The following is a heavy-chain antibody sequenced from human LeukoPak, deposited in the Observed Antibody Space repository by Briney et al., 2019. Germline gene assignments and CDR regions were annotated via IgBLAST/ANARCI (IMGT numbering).Heavy chain of an antibody. CDR2: ISSSSSYI. CDR1: GFTFSSYS. V-gene: IGHV3-21*01. D-gene: IGHD6-19*01. J-gene: IGHJ3*02. Sequence: GGSLRLSCAASGFTFSSYSMNWVRQAPGKGLEWVSSISSSSSYIYYADSVKGRFTISRDNAKNSLYLQMNSLRAEDTAVCYCARESVAGTVSFDIWGQGTMVTVSS. CDR3: ARESVAGTVSFDI.